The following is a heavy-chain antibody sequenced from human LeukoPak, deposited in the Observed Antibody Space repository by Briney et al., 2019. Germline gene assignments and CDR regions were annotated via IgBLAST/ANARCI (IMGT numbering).Heavy chain of an antibody. J-gene: IGHJ4*02. CDR3: ANWFWDTAMVGY. Sequence: PGGSLRLSCAASGFTFSSYAMSWVRQAPGKGLEWVSAISGSGGSTYYADSVRGRFTISRDNSKNTLYLQMNSLRAEDTAVYYCANWFWDTAMVGYWGQGTLVTVSS. D-gene: IGHD5-18*01. CDR1: GFTFSSYA. CDR2: ISGSGGST. V-gene: IGHV3-23*01.